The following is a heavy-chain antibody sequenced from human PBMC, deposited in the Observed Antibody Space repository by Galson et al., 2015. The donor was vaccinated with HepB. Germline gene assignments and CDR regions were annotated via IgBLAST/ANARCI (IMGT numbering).Heavy chain of an antibody. CDR1: GFAFNTHS. CDR2: ISSGSSYI. CDR3: ARVPLNWFHEGVDY. V-gene: IGHV3-21*01. J-gene: IGHJ4*02. D-gene: IGHD1-1*01. Sequence: SLRLSCAASGFAFNTHSIHWVRQAPGKGLEWVSSISSGSSYIYYADSVKGRFTISRDNAKKSLYLQMNGLRAEDTAVYYCARVPLNWFHEGVDYWGQGTLVTASS.